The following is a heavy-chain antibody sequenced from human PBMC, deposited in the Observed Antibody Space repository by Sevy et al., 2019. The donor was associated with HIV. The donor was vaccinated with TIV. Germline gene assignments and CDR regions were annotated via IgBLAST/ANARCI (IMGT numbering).Heavy chain of an antibody. CDR3: ARGPIAGTTYVPFHH. D-gene: IGHD1-20*01. V-gene: IGHV1-18*01. CDR1: GYTFSQFG. J-gene: IGHJ4*02. Sequence: ASVKVSCTASGYTFSQFGITWVRQAPGQGLEWVGWISGYNGKTYYGHKFEGRVTVTTDTSTNTAYLELRSLTSDDAAVYYCARGPIAGTTYVPFHHWGQGTLVTVSS. CDR2: ISGYNGKT.